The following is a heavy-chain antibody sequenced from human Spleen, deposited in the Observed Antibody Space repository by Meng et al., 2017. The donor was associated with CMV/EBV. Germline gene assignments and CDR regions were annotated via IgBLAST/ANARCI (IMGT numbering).Heavy chain of an antibody. V-gene: IGHV1-18*01. CDR1: GYAFTTYG. D-gene: IGHD3-3*01. J-gene: IGHJ5*02. CDR3: ARGGITTFGVVMDNWFDP. Sequence: ASVKVSCKASGYAFTTYGITWLRQAPGQRLECMGWISGYNGDTDYAQKLQGRFTMTRDTSTRTAYMELRSLRFEDTAVYYCARGGITTFGVVMDNWFDPWGQGTLVTVSS. CDR2: ISGYNGDT.